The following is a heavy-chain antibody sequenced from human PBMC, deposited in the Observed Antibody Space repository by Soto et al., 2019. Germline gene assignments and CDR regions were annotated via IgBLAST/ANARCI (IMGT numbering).Heavy chain of an antibody. D-gene: IGHD2-8*01. V-gene: IGHV1-69*13. CDR1: GGTFSSYA. CDR3: ASSKDIVLMVYDNPTAPDFDY. J-gene: IGHJ4*02. CDR2: IIPIFGTA. Sequence: ASVKVSCKASGGTFSSYAISWVRQAPGQGLEWMGGIIPIFGTANYAQKFQGRVTITADESTSTAYMELSSLRSEDTAVYYCASSKDIVLMVYDNPTAPDFDYWGQGRLVTGSS.